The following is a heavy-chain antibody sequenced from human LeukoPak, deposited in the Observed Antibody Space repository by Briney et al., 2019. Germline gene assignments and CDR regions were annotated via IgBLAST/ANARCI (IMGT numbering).Heavy chain of an antibody. CDR3: VRGPAFGFDP. V-gene: IGHV3-21*01. CDR1: GFNFADYS. Sequence: GGSLRLSCSASGFNFADYSMNWVRQAPGKGLEWVSYISSGSSYIYYLDSVKGRFAISRDNAKSSLYLQMNSLRAEDTAVYYCVRGPAFGFDPWGQGTLVTVSS. CDR2: ISSGSSYI. D-gene: IGHD2-15*01. J-gene: IGHJ5*02.